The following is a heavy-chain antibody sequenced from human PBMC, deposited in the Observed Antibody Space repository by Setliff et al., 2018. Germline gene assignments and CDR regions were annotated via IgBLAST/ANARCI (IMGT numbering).Heavy chain of an antibody. Sequence: ASVKVSCKASGFVFTNYAITWVRQAPGQGLEWMGWINTKTGKPTYAQAFTGRIVFSLDTSVSTAYLQISSLKADDTAVYYCARDTGVRGHEISGYYGGGFAYWGQGTPVTVSS. D-gene: IGHD3-22*01. V-gene: IGHV7-4-1*02. J-gene: IGHJ4*02. CDR2: INTKTGKP. CDR3: ARDTGVRGHEISGYYGGGFAY. CDR1: GFVFTNYA.